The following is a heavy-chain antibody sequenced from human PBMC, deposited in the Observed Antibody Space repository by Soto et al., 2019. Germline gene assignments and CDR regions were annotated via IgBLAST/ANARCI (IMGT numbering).Heavy chain of an antibody. V-gene: IGHV1-18*04. CDR1: GYTFISHG. J-gene: IGHJ6*02. D-gene: IGHD2-2*01. Sequence: ASVKLSCTASGYTFISHGMSWVRQAPGQGLEWMGWISGKNGNTKFAQKFQGRVTLTTDTSTSTAYMEVRSLRTDDTAVYYCARVSSSIVVVPDYGMDVWGQGTTVTVSS. CDR3: ARVSSSIVVVPDYGMDV. CDR2: ISGKNGNT.